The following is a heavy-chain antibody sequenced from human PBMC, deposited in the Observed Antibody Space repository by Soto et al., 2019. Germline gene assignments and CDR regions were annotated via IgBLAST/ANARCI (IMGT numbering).Heavy chain of an antibody. Sequence: EVQLVESGGGLVQSGGSLRLSCAASGFTFSSYGMHWVRQAPGKGLVWVSRINSDGSTTTYADSVKGRFTISRDNAKNTLYLQMNSLRTEDTAVYYCARAYDTYWYFALWGRGTLVTVSS. CDR3: ARAYDTYWYFAL. CDR1: GFTFSSYG. CDR2: INSDGSTT. D-gene: IGHD3-22*01. J-gene: IGHJ2*01. V-gene: IGHV3-74*01.